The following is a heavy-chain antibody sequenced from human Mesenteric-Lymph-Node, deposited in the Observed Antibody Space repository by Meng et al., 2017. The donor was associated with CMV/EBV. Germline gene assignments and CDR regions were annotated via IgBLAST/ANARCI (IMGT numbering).Heavy chain of an antibody. CDR3: ARGGPGGYGGPADF. J-gene: IGHJ4*02. CDR2: ISFDGRNK. Sequence: GGSLRLSCAASGFTFTTSAMHWVRQAPGKGLEWVAVISFDGRNKYYADSVKGRFTISRDNSNNTLYLEMNSLRAEDTAVFYCARGGPGGYGGPADFWGQGTLVTVSS. V-gene: IGHV3-30*04. D-gene: IGHD5-12*01. CDR1: GFTFTTSA.